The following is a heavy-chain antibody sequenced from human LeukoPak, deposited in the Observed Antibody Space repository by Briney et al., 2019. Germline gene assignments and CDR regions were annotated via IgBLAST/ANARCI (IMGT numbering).Heavy chain of an antibody. CDR3: ARELGGTKTGGFDI. CDR1: GFRFSYHD. D-gene: IGHD1-14*01. Sequence: GGSLRLSCAASGFRFSYHDMHWVRQAPGKGLEFVSSIGAAGAHTFYADSVKGRFTISRDNFQSTMYLQMDGLRPEDSAVYYCARELGGTKTGGFDIWGQGTVVTVSS. V-gene: IGHV3-64*02. CDR2: IGAAGAHT. J-gene: IGHJ3*02.